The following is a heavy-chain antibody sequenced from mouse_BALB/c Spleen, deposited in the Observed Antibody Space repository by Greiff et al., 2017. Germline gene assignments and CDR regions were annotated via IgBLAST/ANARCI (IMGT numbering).Heavy chain of an antibody. CDR3: AKTAPEYYAMDD. V-gene: IGHV3-2*02. J-gene: IGHJ4*01. CDR2: RSYSGST. CDR1: GYSITSDYA. Sequence: EVKLVESGPGLVKPSQSLSLTCTVTGYSITSDYAWNWIRQFPGNKLEWMGHRSYSGSTSYNPSLKSRISIARDTSKNQFFLQLDSVTTEDTATYYCAKTAPEYYAMDDWGQGTSVTVSS.